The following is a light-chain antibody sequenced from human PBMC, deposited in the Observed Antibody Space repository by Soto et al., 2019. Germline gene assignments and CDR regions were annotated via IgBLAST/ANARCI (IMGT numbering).Light chain of an antibody. CDR2: DAS. CDR1: QSVSSY. J-gene: IGKJ1*01. Sequence: EIVLTQSPATLSLSPGERATLSCRASQSVSSYLAWYQQKPGQAPRLLNYDASNRATGIPARFSGSGSGTDFTLTISSLEPEDFAVYYCQQRSNWPRWTFGQGTKVDIK. CDR3: QQRSNWPRWT. V-gene: IGKV3-11*01.